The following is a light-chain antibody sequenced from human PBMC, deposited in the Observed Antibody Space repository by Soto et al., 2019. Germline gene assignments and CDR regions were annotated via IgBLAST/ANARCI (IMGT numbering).Light chain of an antibody. CDR2: GNS. J-gene: IGLJ1*01. Sequence: QSVLTQPPSVSGAPGQRVTISYTGSSSNIGAGYDVHWYQQLPGTAPKLLIYGNSNRPSGVPDRFSGSKSGTSASLAITGLQAEDEADYYCQSYDSSLREVFGTGTKVTVL. CDR1: SSNIGAGYD. V-gene: IGLV1-40*01. CDR3: QSYDSSLREV.